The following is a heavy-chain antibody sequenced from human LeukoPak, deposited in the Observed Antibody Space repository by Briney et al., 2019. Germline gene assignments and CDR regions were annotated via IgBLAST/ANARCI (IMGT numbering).Heavy chain of an antibody. V-gene: IGHV5-51*01. Sequence: GESLKISCKGSGYSFTNYWIGWVRQMPGKGLEWVGIIYPGDSDTKYSPSFQGRVTISADKSISTAYLQWSSLKASDTAMYYCARRIYDTSGDYMDVWGKGTTVTVSS. CDR1: GYSFTNYW. D-gene: IGHD3-22*01. CDR2: IYPGDSDT. J-gene: IGHJ6*03. CDR3: ARRIYDTSGDYMDV.